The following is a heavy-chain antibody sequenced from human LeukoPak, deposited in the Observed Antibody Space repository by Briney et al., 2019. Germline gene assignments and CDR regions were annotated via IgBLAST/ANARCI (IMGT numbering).Heavy chain of an antibody. CDR2: ISSSSSYI. CDR1: GFTFSSYS. D-gene: IGHD4-17*01. Sequence: PGGSLRLSCAASGFTFSSYSMNWVRQAPGKRLEWVSSISSSSSYIYYADSVKGRFTISRDNAKNSLYLQMNCLRAEDTAVYYCARDRYGDYVDYWGQGTLVTVSS. J-gene: IGHJ4*02. CDR3: ARDRYGDYVDY. V-gene: IGHV3-21*01.